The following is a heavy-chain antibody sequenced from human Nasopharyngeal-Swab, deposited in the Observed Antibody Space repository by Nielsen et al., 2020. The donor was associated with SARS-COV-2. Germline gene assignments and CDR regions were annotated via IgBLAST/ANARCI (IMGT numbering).Heavy chain of an antibody. J-gene: IGHJ4*02. D-gene: IGHD7-27*01. CDR2: ISYDGSNK. V-gene: IGHV3-30-3*01. Sequence: GGSLRLSCAASGFTFSSYAMHWVRQAPGKGLEWVAVISYDGSNKYYADSVKGRFTISRDNAKNSLSLQMNNLRADDTAVYYCARENWGKLDYWGQGALVTVSS. CDR3: ARENWGKLDY. CDR1: GFTFSSYA.